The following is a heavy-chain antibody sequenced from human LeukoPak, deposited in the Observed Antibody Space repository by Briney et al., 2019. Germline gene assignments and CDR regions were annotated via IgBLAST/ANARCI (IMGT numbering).Heavy chain of an antibody. CDR1: GFTFSSYA. Sequence: QPGGSLRLSCEASGFTFSSYAMSWVRQAPGKGLEWVSGISTNGGSTSYADSVKGRLTISRDNPRNMLYMEMNSLRAEDTAVYYCTKDPNGDYVGAFDPWGQGTLVTVSS. CDR2: ISTNGGST. V-gene: IGHV3-23*01. CDR3: TKDPNGDYVGAFDP. J-gene: IGHJ5*02. D-gene: IGHD4-17*01.